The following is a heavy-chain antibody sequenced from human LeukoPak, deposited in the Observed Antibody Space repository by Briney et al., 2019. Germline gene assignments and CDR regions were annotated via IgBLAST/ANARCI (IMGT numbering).Heavy chain of an antibody. D-gene: IGHD6-6*01. CDR1: GGSISSGSYY. J-gene: IGHJ5*02. V-gene: IGHV4-61*02. Sequence: PSQTLSLTCTVSGGSISSGSYYWSWIRQPAGKGLEWIGRIYTSGSTNYNPSLKSRVTISVDTSKNQFSLKLSSVTAADTAVYYCAREVRWDIAARLGVYNWFDPWGQGTLVTVSS. CDR3: AREVRWDIAARLGVYNWFDP. CDR2: IYTSGST.